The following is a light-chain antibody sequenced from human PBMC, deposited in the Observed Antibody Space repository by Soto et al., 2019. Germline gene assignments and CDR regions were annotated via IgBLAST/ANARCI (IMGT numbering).Light chain of an antibody. CDR2: DVS. J-gene: IGLJ1*01. CDR3: SSYTSSSTLVYV. Sequence: VLTQPASVSGSPGQSITISCTGTSSDVGGYNYVSWYQQHPGKAPKLMIYDVSNRPSGVSNRFSGSKSGNTASLTISGLQAEDEADYYCSSYTSSSTLVYVFGTGTKVT. V-gene: IGLV2-14*01. CDR1: SSDVGGYNY.